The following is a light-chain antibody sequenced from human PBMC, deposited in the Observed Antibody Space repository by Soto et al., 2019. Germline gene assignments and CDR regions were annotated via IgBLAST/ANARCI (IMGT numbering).Light chain of an antibody. CDR2: KAS. CDR1: QSISSW. V-gene: IGKV1-5*03. CDR3: QQYNSYSYT. J-gene: IGKJ2*01. Sequence: DIQMAQSPSTLSASVGDRVTITCRASQSISSWLAWYQQKPGKAPKLLIYKASSLESGVPSRFSGSGSGTEFTLTISSLQPDDFATYYCQQYNSYSYTFAQGTKVDI.